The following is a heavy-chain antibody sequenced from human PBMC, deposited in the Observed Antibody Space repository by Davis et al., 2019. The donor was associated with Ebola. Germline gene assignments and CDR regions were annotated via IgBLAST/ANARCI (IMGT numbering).Heavy chain of an antibody. V-gene: IGHV3-11*01. Sequence: GESLKISCAASGFTFSGYYMTWIRQAPGKGLEWISYIRSGDHIAYYADSVKGRFTIPRDDAKNSLYLQMNSLRAEDTAVYYCAKGGSGSYLTWGQGTLVTVSS. J-gene: IGHJ4*02. CDR3: AKGGSGSYLT. CDR1: GFTFSGYY. CDR2: IRSGDHIA. D-gene: IGHD1-26*01.